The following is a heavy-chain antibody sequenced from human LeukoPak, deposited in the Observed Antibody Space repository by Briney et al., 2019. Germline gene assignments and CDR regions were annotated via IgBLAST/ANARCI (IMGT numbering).Heavy chain of an antibody. Sequence: SETLSLTCTVSGGSISSYYRSWIRQPPGKGLEWIGYIYYSGSTNYNPSLKSRVTISVDTSKNQFSLKLSSVTAADTAVYYCARDLGPGNWFDPWGQGTLVTVSS. V-gene: IGHV4-59*01. CDR3: ARDLGPGNWFDP. D-gene: IGHD1-1*01. CDR1: GGSISSYY. J-gene: IGHJ5*02. CDR2: IYYSGST.